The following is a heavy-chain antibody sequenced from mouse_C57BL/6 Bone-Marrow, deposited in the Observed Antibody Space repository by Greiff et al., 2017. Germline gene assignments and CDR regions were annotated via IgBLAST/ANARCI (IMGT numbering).Heavy chain of an antibody. V-gene: IGHV1-50*01. CDR1: GYTFTSYW. J-gene: IGHJ4*01. CDR3: DSWVYAMDY. D-gene: IGHD1-1*01. Sequence: VQLQQPGAELVKPGASVKLSCKASGYTFTSYWMPWVKQRPGQGLEWIGEIDPSDSYTNYNKKFKGKATLTVDTSSSTAYMQLSSLTSDDSAVYYCDSWVYAMDYWGQGTSVTVSS. CDR2: IDPSDSYT.